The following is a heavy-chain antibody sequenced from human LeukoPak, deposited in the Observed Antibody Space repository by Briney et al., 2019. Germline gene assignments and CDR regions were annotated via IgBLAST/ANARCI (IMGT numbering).Heavy chain of an antibody. V-gene: IGHV1-2*02. J-gene: IGHJ4*02. Sequence: ASVKVSCKASGYTFTGYYMHWVRQAPGQGLERMGWINPNSGGTNSAQKFQGRVTMTRDKSISTAYMELSRLRSYDTAVYYCARDEDGYIDYWGQGTLVTVSS. CDR3: ARDEDGYIDY. CDR1: GYTFTGYY. CDR2: INPNSGGT. D-gene: IGHD2-15*01.